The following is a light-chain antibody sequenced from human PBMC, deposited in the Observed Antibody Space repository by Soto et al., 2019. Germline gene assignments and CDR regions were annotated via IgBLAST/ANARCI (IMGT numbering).Light chain of an antibody. Sequence: EIVMTQSPATLSVSPGERATLSCRASQSVSSKLAWYQQKPGQAPRLLIYAASTRATGIPARFSGSGSGTEFTLTITSLQSEDFAVYYCQQYSNCSPYTFGQGTKLEIK. CDR1: QSVSSK. V-gene: IGKV3-15*01. CDR3: QQYSNCSPYT. CDR2: AAS. J-gene: IGKJ2*01.